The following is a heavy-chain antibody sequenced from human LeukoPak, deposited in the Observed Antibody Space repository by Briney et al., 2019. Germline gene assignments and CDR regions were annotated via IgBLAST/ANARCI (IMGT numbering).Heavy chain of an antibody. Sequence: PGGSLRLSCAASGFTFSSYWMDWVRQAPGKGLEWVANINEDGSQTNYVDSVKGRFTISRDNAKNSLYLQMTSLGAEDTALYYCARNRGWQTFDFWGQGTLVTVSS. CDR2: INEDGSQT. V-gene: IGHV3-7*01. J-gene: IGHJ4*02. D-gene: IGHD5-24*01. CDR1: GFTFSSYW. CDR3: ARNRGWQTFDF.